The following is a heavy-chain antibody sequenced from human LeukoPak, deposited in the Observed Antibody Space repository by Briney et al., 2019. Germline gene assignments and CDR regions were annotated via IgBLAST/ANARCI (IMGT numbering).Heavy chain of an antibody. V-gene: IGHV3-73*01. J-gene: IGHJ4*02. D-gene: IGHD2-15*01. Sequence: GGGLRLSCAASGFTFSDSAMHWVRQASGKGLEWVGRIKSKANNYAPAYAASVKGRFTISRDDSKSRAYLQMNSLKTEDTAVYYCARGYCSGGSCFYFDYWGQGTLVTVSS. CDR2: IKSKANNYAP. CDR1: GFTFSDSA. CDR3: ARGYCSGGSCFYFDY.